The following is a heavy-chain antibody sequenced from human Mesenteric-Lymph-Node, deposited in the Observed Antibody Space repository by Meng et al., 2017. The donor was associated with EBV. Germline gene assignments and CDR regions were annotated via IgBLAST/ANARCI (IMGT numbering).Heavy chain of an antibody. D-gene: IGHD5/OR15-5a*01. V-gene: IGHV4-30-4*01. CDR1: GDSSSRAGYY. CDR3: ARDVWYFDS. J-gene: IGHJ4*02. Sequence: VQLPESGPGLVKASQTLSLTCTGPGDSSSRAGYYWSRSRQPPRKGLEWRWHIYYRGTTGHTPSLRSRVTISIPPSRNQFFLNLSSVTAADTAVYYCARDVWYFDSWGQGTLVTVSS. CDR2: IYYRGTT.